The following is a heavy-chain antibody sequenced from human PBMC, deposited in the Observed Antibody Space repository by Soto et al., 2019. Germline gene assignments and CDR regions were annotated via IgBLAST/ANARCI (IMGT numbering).Heavy chain of an antibody. D-gene: IGHD1-1*01. Sequence: QVQLQESGPGLVKPSQTLSLTCTVSGGSISSGGYYWSWIRQHPGKGLEWIGYIYYSGSTYYNPSLKSRVTISVDTSKNQCSLKLSSVTAADTAVYYCARDTGGLTTRFDPWGQGTLVTVSS. CDR2: IYYSGST. J-gene: IGHJ5*02. CDR3: ARDTGGLTTRFDP. V-gene: IGHV4-31*03. CDR1: GGSISSGGYY.